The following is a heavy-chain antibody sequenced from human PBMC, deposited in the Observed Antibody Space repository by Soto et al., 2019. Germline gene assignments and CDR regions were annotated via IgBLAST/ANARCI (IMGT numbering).Heavy chain of an antibody. V-gene: IGHV4-31*03. CDR3: ARDGEVGYYGMDV. CDR1: GGSISSGGYY. J-gene: IGHJ6*02. D-gene: IGHD3-16*01. Sequence: QVQLQESGPGLVKPSQTLSLTCTVSGGSISSGGYYWSWIRQHPGKGLEWIGYIYYSGSTYYNPSLKRRVTISVDTSKNQFSRKLSSVTAADTAVYYCARDGEVGYYGMDVWGQGTTVTVSS. CDR2: IYYSGST.